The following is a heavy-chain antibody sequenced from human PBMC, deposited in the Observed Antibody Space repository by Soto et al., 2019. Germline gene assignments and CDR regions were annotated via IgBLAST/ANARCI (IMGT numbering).Heavy chain of an antibody. CDR3: ARDRVVRYYHYGMDF. V-gene: IGHV3-48*03. CDR2: ISSSGSTI. CDR1: GFTFSSYE. J-gene: IGHJ6*02. Sequence: EVQLVESGGGLVQPGGSLRLSCAASGFTFSSYEMNWVRHAPGKGLEWVSYISSSGSTIYYADSVKGRFTISRDNAKNALYLQMNSLRAEDTAFYYCARDRVVRYYHYGMDFWAKVPRSPSP. D-gene: IGHD2-15*01.